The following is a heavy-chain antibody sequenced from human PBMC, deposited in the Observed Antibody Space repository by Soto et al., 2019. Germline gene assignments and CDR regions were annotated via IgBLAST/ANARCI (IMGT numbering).Heavy chain of an antibody. CDR2: IYYSGST. CDR1: GGSISSGGYY. D-gene: IGHD2-15*01. J-gene: IGHJ4*02. Sequence: PSETLSLTCTVSGGSISSGGYYWSWIRQHPGKGLEWIGYIYYSGSTYYNPSLKSRVTISVDTSKNQFSLKLSSVTAADTAVYYCARDRCSGGSCCSNYWGQGTLVTVSS. CDR3: ARDRCSGGSCCSNY. V-gene: IGHV4-31*03.